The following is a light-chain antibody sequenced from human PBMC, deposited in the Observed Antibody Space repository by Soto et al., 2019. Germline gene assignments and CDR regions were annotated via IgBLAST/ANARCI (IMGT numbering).Light chain of an antibody. CDR2: EVS. CDR1: SSDVGGYNY. J-gene: IGLJ2*01. V-gene: IGLV2-14*01. Sequence: QSVLTQPASVSGSPGQSITISCTGTSSDVGGYNYVSWYQQHPGKAPKLMIYEVSNQPSGVSNRFSGSKSGNTASLTISGLQAEDEADYYCSSYTSSSTPYVVFGGGTKLTVL. CDR3: SSYTSSSTPYVV.